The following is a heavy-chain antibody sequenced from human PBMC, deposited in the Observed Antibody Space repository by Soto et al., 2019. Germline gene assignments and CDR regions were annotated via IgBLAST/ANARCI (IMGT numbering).Heavy chain of an antibody. D-gene: IGHD2-2*01. CDR3: ARDRGPNTTDY. J-gene: IGHJ4*02. CDR2: MNQDGSQI. Sequence: EVRVVESGGGLVQPGGSLRLSCAVSGFTFSNYWMTWVRQAPGKGLEWVAYMNQDGSQIYYVDSLRGRFTISRDNAKNSLYLQMNSLRVDDTAVYYCARDRGPNTTDYWGQGTLVTVSS. CDR1: GFTFSNYW. V-gene: IGHV3-7*01.